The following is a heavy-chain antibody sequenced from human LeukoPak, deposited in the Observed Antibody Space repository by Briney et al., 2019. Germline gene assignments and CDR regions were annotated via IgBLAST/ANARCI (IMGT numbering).Heavy chain of an antibody. D-gene: IGHD1-26*01. Sequence: SETLSLTCTVSGYSINNGFYWGWIRQPPGKGLEWIGRIYHGGSTYYNPSLKSRVPISVDTSKNQFSLKLSSVTAADTAVYYCARAIEVGAMTPFDYWGQGTLVTVSS. J-gene: IGHJ4*02. V-gene: IGHV4-38-2*02. CDR1: GYSINNGFY. CDR2: IYHGGST. CDR3: ARAIEVGAMTPFDY.